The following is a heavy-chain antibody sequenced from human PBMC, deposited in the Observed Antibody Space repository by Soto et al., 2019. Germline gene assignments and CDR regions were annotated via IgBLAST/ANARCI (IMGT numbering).Heavy chain of an antibody. Sequence: SETLSLTCTVSGGSISSGDYYWSWIRQPPGKGLEWIGYIYYSGSTYYNPSLKSRVTISVDTSKNQFSLKLSSVTAADAAVYYCARGGALLQRSNPGDIVVVPAAMRSYYYGMDVWGQGTTVTVSS. CDR2: IYYSGST. CDR3: ARGGALLQRSNPGDIVVVPAAMRSYYYGMDV. V-gene: IGHV4-30-4*01. D-gene: IGHD2-2*01. J-gene: IGHJ6*02. CDR1: GGSISSGDYY.